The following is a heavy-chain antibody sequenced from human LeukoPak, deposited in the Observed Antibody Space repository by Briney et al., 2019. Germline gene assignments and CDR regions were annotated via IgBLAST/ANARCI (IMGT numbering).Heavy chain of an antibody. CDR3: ARGEVGRGLRFLEWFN. CDR2: MNPNIGTT. D-gene: IGHD3-3*01. V-gene: IGHV1-8*03. J-gene: IGHJ4*02. CDR1: GYTFTSYD. Sequence: ASVKVSCKASGYTFTSYDINWVRQATGQGLEWMGWMNPNIGTTNYAQKFQGRVTITTDTSTSTAYMELSSLRSEDTAVYYCARGEVGRGLRFLEWFNWGQGTMVTVCS.